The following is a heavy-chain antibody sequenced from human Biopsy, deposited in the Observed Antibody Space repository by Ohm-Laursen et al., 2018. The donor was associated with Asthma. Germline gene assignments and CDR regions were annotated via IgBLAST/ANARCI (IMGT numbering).Heavy chain of an antibody. J-gene: IGHJ1*01. CDR2: IKHDETEK. CDR3: ARTFHFWSPYHAEHCQL. D-gene: IGHD3-3*02. V-gene: IGHV3-7*01. CDR1: GFTFGDYW. Sequence: SLRLSCSASGFTFGDYWMSWVRQVPGKGLEWVANIKHDETEKNHVDSLKGRFTISRDNAKNSLYLQMNSLRAEDTAVYYCARTFHFWSPYHAEHCQLWGQGTLVTVSS.